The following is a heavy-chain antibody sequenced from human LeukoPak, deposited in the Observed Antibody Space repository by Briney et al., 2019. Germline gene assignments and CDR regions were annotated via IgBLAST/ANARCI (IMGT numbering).Heavy chain of an antibody. V-gene: IGHV3-9*01. CDR2: ISWNSGSV. D-gene: IGHD1-14*01. CDR1: GFTFDDYA. Sequence: GGSLRLSCAASGFTFDDYAMHWVRQVPGTGLEWVSGISWNSGSVGYADSVKGRFTISRDNAKNSLYLQMSSLRAEDTALYYCAKGYRDYSYGMDVWAQGTTVTVSS. J-gene: IGHJ6*02. CDR3: AKGYRDYSYGMDV.